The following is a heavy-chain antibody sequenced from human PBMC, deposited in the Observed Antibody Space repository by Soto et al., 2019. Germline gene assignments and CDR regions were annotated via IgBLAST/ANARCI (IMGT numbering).Heavy chain of an antibody. CDR2: INGGSTT. Sequence: GGSLRLSCAASGFTFSSYAMSWVRQAPGKGLEWVTAINGGSTTYYADSVKGRFTISRDNSKNTLYLQMNSLRAEDTAVYYCAKDTDSSGVYGMDVWGQGTTVTVSS. J-gene: IGHJ6*02. V-gene: IGHV3-23*01. CDR1: GFTFSSYA. CDR3: AKDTDSSGVYGMDV. D-gene: IGHD1-26*01.